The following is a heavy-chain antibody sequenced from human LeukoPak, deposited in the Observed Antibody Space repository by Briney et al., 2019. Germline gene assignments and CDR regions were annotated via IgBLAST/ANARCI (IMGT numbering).Heavy chain of an antibody. Sequence: GGSLRLSCAASGFTFSSYWMSWVRQAPGKGLEWVANIKQDGSEKHYVDSVKGRFPISRDNAKKSLFLHMNSLRVEDTAVYYCARGSEYTSSTNYYFDYWGQGTLVTVSS. D-gene: IGHD6-6*01. CDR1: GFTFSSYW. J-gene: IGHJ4*02. V-gene: IGHV3-7*01. CDR3: ARGSEYTSSTNYYFDY. CDR2: IKQDGSEK.